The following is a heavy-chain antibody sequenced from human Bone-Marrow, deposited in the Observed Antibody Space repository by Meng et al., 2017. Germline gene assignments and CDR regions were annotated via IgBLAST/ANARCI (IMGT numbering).Heavy chain of an antibody. Sequence: GPGRVQRLGSLSLTCGVAGASVSSGYWWTWVRQPPGKGLEWIGEFHHSGNTNYNPSLRSRVTISVDTSKNQFSLRLTSVTAADTAVYYCAASPGWWRINSWGQGTLVTVSS. V-gene: IGHV4-4*02. CDR2: FHHSGNT. CDR1: GASVSSGYW. D-gene: IGHD6-19*01. CDR3: AASPGWWRINS. J-gene: IGHJ4*02.